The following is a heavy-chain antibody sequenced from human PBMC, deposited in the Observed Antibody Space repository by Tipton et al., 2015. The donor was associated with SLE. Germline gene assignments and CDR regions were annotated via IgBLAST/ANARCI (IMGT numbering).Heavy chain of an antibody. CDR3: AKEPDIVVVPAGYGMDV. CDR1: GFTFSSYG. Sequence: SLRLSCAASGFTFSSYGMHWVRQAPGKGLEWVAFIRYDGSNKYYADSVKGRFTISRDNSKNTLYLQMNSLRAEDTAVYYCAKEPDIVVVPAGYGMDVWGQGTTVTVSS. V-gene: IGHV3-30*02. D-gene: IGHD2-2*01. CDR2: IRYDGSNK. J-gene: IGHJ6*02.